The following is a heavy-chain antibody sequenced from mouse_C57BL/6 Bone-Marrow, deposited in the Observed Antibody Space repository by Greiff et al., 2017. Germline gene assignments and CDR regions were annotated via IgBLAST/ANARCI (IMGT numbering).Heavy chain of an antibody. CDR3: ACLGPTWFAY. D-gene: IGHD3-1*01. J-gene: IGHJ3*01. CDR1: GYTFTSYW. Sequence: QVQLQQPGAELVKPGASVKLSCKASGYTFTSYWMHWVKQRPGQGLEWIGMIHPNSGSANYNEKFKSKATLTVDKSSSTAYMQLSSLTSEDSAVYYCACLGPTWFAYWGQGTLVTVSA. CDR2: IHPNSGSA. V-gene: IGHV1-64*01.